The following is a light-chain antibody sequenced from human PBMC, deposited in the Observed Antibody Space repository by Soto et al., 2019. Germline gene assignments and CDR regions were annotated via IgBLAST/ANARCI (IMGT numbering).Light chain of an antibody. CDR3: QQYGSSPLYT. J-gene: IGKJ2*01. CDR1: QSISSSY. CDR2: GAS. Sequence: VLTQSPGTLSLSPGERATLSRRASQSISSSYLAWYQKKPGQAPRLLIYGASSSATGIPERFSGSGSGTDFTLTISRLEPEDVAVYYCQQYGSSPLYTFGQGTKLEV. V-gene: IGKV3-20*01.